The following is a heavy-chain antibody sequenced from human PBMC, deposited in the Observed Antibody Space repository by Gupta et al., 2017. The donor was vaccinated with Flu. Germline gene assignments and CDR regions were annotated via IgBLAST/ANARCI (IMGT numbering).Heavy chain of an antibody. Sequence: EVQLLESGGGLVQPGGSLRLSCAASGFTFSSYAMSWVRQAPGKGLEWVSAISGSGGSTYYADSVKGRFTISRDNSKNTLYLQMNSLRAEDTAVYYCAKDREVRGYSYGTFDYWGQGTLVTVSS. CDR1: GFTFSSYA. CDR2: ISGSGGST. CDR3: AKDREVRGYSYGTFDY. V-gene: IGHV3-23*01. J-gene: IGHJ4*02. D-gene: IGHD5-18*01.